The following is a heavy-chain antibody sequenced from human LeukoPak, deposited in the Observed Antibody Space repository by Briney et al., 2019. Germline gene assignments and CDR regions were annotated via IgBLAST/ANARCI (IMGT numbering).Heavy chain of an antibody. CDR1: GGSISSSSYY. D-gene: IGHD2-15*01. J-gene: IGHJ4*02. CDR2: IYYSGST. CDR3: ARGRYCSGGSCYFSRTYYFDY. V-gene: IGHV4-39*07. Sequence: SETLSLTCTVSGGSISSSSYYWGWIRQPPGKGLEWIGSIYYSGSTYYNPSLKSRVTISVDTSKNQFSLKLSSVTAADTAVYYCARGRYCSGGSCYFSRTYYFDYWGQGTLVTVSS.